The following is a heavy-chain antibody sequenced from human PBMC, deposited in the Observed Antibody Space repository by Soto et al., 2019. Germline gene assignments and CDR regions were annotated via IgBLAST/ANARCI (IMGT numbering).Heavy chain of an antibody. J-gene: IGHJ5*02. CDR2: IYYGGTT. Sequence: SETLSVRSTVSGGSFSPNDWSWFRQPPGKGLEWVGYIYYGGTTSYNPSLKSRVTISLETSKSQFSLRLSSVTAADTAVYYCARLGNYYQSLDPWGPGTLVTGSS. V-gene: IGHV4-59*08. CDR1: GGSFSPND. CDR3: ARLGNYYQSLDP. D-gene: IGHD4-4*01.